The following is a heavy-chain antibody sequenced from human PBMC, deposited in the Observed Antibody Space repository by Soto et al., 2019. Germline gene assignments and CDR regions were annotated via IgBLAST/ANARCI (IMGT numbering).Heavy chain of an antibody. Sequence: QVQLVESGGGVVQPGRSLRLSCAASGFTFRRYSIHWVRQAPGKGLEWVAAMSYNENNRYYADFVKGRFTVSRDNSKNTVFLQMNGLRPEDTAVYYCARIDRESSELLNVFDIWGQGTMVTVSS. V-gene: IGHV3-30*04. CDR2: MSYNENNR. J-gene: IGHJ3*02. D-gene: IGHD1-7*01. CDR1: GFTFRRYS. CDR3: ARIDRESSELLNVFDI.